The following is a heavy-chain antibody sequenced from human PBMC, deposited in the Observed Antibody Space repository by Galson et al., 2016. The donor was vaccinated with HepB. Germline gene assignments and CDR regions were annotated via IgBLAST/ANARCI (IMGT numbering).Heavy chain of an antibody. CDR1: GYTFTSYG. V-gene: IGHV1-18*04. CDR3: ARSGDGNWFES. Sequence: SCKASGYTFTSYGIGWVRQAPGQGLEWMGWISGYNGYTDSAQKPQGRVTMTTDTSTSTAYMELSSLRSDDTAVYFCARSGDGNWFESWGQGTLVTVSS. D-gene: IGHD2-21*02. CDR2: ISGYNGYT. J-gene: IGHJ5*01.